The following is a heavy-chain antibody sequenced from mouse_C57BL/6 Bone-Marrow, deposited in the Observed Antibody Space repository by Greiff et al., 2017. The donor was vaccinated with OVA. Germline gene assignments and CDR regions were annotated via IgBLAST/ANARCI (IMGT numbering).Heavy chain of an antibody. CDR3: THYYGSDFDY. J-gene: IGHJ2*01. CDR1: GFNIKDYY. D-gene: IGHD1-1*01. CDR2: IDPEDGDT. Sequence: VHVKQSGAELVRPGASVKLSCTASGFNIKDYYMHWVKQRPEQGLEWIGRIDPEDGDTEYAPKFQGKATMTADTSSNTAYLQLSSLTSEDTAVYYCTHYYGSDFDYWGQGTTLTVSS. V-gene: IGHV14-1*01.